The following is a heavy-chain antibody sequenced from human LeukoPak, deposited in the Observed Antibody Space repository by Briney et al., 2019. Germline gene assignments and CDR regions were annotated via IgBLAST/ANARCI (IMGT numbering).Heavy chain of an antibody. D-gene: IGHD3-3*01. V-gene: IGHV4-31*03. CDR2: IYYSGST. CDR1: GGSISSGGYY. Sequence: SETLSLTCTVSGGSISSGGYYWSWLRQHPGKGLEWIGYIYYSGSTYYNLSLKSRVTISVDTSKNQFSLKLSSVTAADTAVYYCARGPTPAAEFRYYDFWSGSSGLDYWGQGTLVTVSS. J-gene: IGHJ4*02. CDR3: ARGPTPAAEFRYYDFWSGSSGLDY.